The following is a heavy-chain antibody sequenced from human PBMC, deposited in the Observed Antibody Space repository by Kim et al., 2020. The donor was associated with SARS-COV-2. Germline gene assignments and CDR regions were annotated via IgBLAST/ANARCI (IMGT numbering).Heavy chain of an antibody. CDR1: GFTFSSYG. CDR2: ISYDGSNK. CDR3: AKDLIDTAGYSSGQRGDY. J-gene: IGHJ4*02. Sequence: GGSLRLSCAASGFTFSSYGMHWVRQAPGKGLEWVAVISYDGSNKYYADSVKGRFTISRDNSKNTLYLQMNSLRAEDTAVYYCAKDLIDTAGYSSGQRGDYRGQGTLVTVSS. V-gene: IGHV3-30*18. D-gene: IGHD6-19*01.